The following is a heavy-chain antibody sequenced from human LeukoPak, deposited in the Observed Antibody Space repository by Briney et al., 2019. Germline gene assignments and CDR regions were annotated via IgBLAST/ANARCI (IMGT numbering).Heavy chain of an antibody. CDR2: ISSSGSTI. Sequence: PGGSLRLSCAASGFTFSDYYMSWIRQAPGKGLEWVSYISSSGSTIYYADSVKGRFTISRDNAKNSLYLQMNSLRAEDTAVYYCAKGYYYDSSGYYYSPWDAFDIWGQGTMVTVSS. J-gene: IGHJ3*02. CDR1: GFTFSDYY. CDR3: AKGYYYDSSGYYYSPWDAFDI. V-gene: IGHV3-11*04. D-gene: IGHD3-22*01.